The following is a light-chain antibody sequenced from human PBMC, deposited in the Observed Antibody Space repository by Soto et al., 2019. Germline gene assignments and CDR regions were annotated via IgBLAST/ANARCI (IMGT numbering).Light chain of an antibody. CDR2: RAS. CDR3: MQATHWPPT. CDR1: QSLVFSDGNAY. Sequence: DVVMTQSPISLPVTLGQPASISCKSSQSLVFSDGNAYLNWFQQRPGQSPRRLIYRASNRDSGVPDRFSGSWSGTDFTLQINGVEAEDVGVYYCMQATHWPPTFGRGTRVDIK. J-gene: IGKJ1*01. V-gene: IGKV2-30*01.